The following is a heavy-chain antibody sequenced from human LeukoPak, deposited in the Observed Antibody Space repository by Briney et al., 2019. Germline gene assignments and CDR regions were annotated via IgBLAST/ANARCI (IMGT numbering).Heavy chain of an antibody. CDR3: ARIFYQYGLDV. CDR2: ISSSDSTT. V-gene: IGHV3-48*03. D-gene: IGHD2-15*01. CDR1: GFTFTSYE. J-gene: IGHJ6*02. Sequence: GGSLRLSCAASGFTFTSYETNWVRQAPGKGLEWVSYISSSDSTTYYADSVKGRFTISRDNAKNSLYLQMNSLRAEDTAVYYCARIFYQYGLDVWGQGTTVTVSS.